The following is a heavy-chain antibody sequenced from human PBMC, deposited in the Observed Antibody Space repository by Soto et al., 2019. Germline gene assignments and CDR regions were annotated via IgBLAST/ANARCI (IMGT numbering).Heavy chain of an antibody. CDR1: GCSISSYY. CDR2: IYYSGST. CDR3: ARAKVTTRGFDY. Sequence: SETLSLTCTFSGCSISSYYWSWIRQPPGKGLEWIGYIYYSGSTNYNPSLKSRVTISVDTSRNQFSLKLSSVTAADTAVYYCARAKVTTRGFDYWGQGTLVTVSS. D-gene: IGHD4-17*01. J-gene: IGHJ4*02. V-gene: IGHV4-59*01.